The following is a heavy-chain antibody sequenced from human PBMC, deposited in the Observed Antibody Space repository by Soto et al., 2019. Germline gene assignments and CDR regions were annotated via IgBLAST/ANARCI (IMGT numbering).Heavy chain of an antibody. CDR3: TRRAEGYSGYDYAFDI. V-gene: IGHV3-73*01. CDR2: IRSKANSYAT. Sequence: GGSLRLSCAASGFTFSGSAMHWVRQASGEGLEWVGRIRSKANSYATAYAASVKGRFPISRDDSKNTAYLQMNSLKTEDTAVYYCTRRAEGYSGYDYAFDIWGQGTMVTVSS. D-gene: IGHD5-12*01. CDR1: GFTFSGSA. J-gene: IGHJ3*02.